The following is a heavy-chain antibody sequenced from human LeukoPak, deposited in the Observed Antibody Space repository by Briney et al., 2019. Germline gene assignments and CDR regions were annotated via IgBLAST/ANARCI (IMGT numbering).Heavy chain of an antibody. CDR1: GFTFSSYG. D-gene: IGHD3-10*01. CDR3: AKDVRALNNYGSGSSGFY. Sequence: GGSLRLSCAASGFTFSSYGMHWVRQAPGKGLEWVAVISYDGSNKYYADPVEGRFTISRDNSKNTLYLQMNSLRVEDTAVYYCAKDVRALNNYGSGSSGFYWGQGTLVTVSS. J-gene: IGHJ4*02. V-gene: IGHV3-30*18. CDR2: ISYDGSNK.